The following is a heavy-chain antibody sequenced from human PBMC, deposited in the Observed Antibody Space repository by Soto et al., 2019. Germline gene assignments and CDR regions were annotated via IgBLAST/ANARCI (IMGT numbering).Heavy chain of an antibody. CDR1: GGSISRGGYS. V-gene: IGHV4-30-2*01. D-gene: IGHD2-15*01. Sequence: QLQLQASGSGLVKPSQTLSLTCAVSGGSISRGGYSWIWIRQPPGKGLEWIGSINHSGSTYYNPALKSRVTISVDRSKNQFSPKLSSVTAADTAVYYCAAGGMLPPYYWGQGTLVTVSS. J-gene: IGHJ4*02. CDR3: AAGGMLPPYY. CDR2: INHSGST.